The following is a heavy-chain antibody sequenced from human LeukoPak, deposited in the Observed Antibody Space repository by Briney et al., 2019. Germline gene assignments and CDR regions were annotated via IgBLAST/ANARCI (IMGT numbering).Heavy chain of an antibody. J-gene: IGHJ4*02. CDR1: GFTFSSYS. Sequence: PGGSLRLSCAASGFTFSSYSMNWVRQAPGKGLEWVSSISSSSSYIYYADSVKGRFTISRDNAKNSLYLQMNSLRAEDTALYYCAKSDCGTIGCKLLNYWGQGTLVTVSS. V-gene: IGHV3-21*04. CDR2: ISSSSSYI. CDR3: AKSDCGTIGCKLLNY. D-gene: IGHD2-21*01.